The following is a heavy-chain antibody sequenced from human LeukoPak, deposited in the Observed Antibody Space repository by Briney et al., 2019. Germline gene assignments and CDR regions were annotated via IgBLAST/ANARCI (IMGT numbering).Heavy chain of an antibody. V-gene: IGHV1-18*01. D-gene: IGHD3-10*01. CDR3: ARDRNIRDVWFADLDY. Sequence: GASVKVSCKAAGYTFTSYGISWVRQAPGQGLEWMGWISAYNGNTNYAQKLQGRVTMTTDTSTSTAYMELRSLRSDDTAVYYCARDRNIRDVWFADLDYWGQGTLVTVSS. CDR2: ISAYNGNT. CDR1: GYTFTSYG. J-gene: IGHJ4*02.